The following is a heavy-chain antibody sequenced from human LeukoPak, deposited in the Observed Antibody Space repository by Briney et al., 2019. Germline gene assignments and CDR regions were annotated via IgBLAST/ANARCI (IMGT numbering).Heavy chain of an antibody. V-gene: IGHV6-1*01. Sequence: SQTLSLTCAISGDSVSSNSAAWNWIRQSPSRGLEWLGRTYYRSKWYNDYAVSVKSRITINPDTSKNQFSLQLNSVTPEDTAVYYCARITIKYSGRSYYYYYGMDVWGQGTTVTVSS. J-gene: IGHJ6*02. D-gene: IGHD1-26*01. CDR3: ARITIKYSGRSYYYYYGMDV. CDR2: TYYRSKWYN. CDR1: GDSVSSNSAA.